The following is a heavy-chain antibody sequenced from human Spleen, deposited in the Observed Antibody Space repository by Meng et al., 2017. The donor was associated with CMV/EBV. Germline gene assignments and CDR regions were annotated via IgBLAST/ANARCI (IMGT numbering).Heavy chain of an antibody. V-gene: IGHV4-4*02. CDR1: GGSIRITHW. D-gene: IGHD6-19*01. CDR3: AREGLAGYTSGDTGFDY. CDR2: IYHSGYT. Sequence: SETLSLTCGVSGGSIRITHWWSWVRQPPGKGLEWIGEIYHSGYTNYNPSLKSRVTLSIDNSKKQFSLKLSSVTAADTAVYYCAREGLAGYTSGDTGFDYWGQGTLVTVSS. J-gene: IGHJ4*02.